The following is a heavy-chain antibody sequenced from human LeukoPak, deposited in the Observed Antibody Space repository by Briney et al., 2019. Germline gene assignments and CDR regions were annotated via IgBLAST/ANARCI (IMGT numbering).Heavy chain of an antibody. Sequence: GESLKISCKASGYTFINNWIGWVRQRPGKGLEWMGIIFPGDSDTRYSPSFQGQVTISADKSNSTAYLHWSSLKASDTAMYYCVRRASYSSRWPHYFDSWGQGTLVTVSS. V-gene: IGHV5-51*01. CDR3: VRRASYSSRWPHYFDS. J-gene: IGHJ4*02. CDR2: IFPGDSDT. D-gene: IGHD6-13*01. CDR1: GYTFINNW.